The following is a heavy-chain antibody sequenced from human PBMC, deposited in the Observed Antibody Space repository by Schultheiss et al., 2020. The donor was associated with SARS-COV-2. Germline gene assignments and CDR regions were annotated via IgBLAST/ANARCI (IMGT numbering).Heavy chain of an antibody. D-gene: IGHD7-27*01. V-gene: IGHV1-18*01. CDR2: ISAYNGNT. J-gene: IGHJ4*02. CDR3: ARDRGNWGKVDY. CDR1: GYTFTSYG. Sequence: GESLKISCKASGYTFTSYGISWVRQAPGQGLEWMGWISAYNGNTNYAQKLQGRVTMTTDTSTSTAYMELRSLRSDDTAVYYCARDRGNWGKVDYWGQGTLVTVSS.